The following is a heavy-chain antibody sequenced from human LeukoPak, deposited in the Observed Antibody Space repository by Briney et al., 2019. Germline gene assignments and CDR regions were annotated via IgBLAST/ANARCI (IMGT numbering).Heavy chain of an antibody. J-gene: IGHJ4*02. V-gene: IGHV1-18*01. D-gene: IGHD6-13*01. CDR1: GYTFTSYG. CDR3: ARDSLSSSWYAAFDY. CDR2: ISAYNGNT. Sequence: ASVKVSCKASGYTFTSYGISGVRQAPGQGLEWMGWISAYNGNTNYAQKLQGRVTMTTDTSTSTAYMELRSLRSDDTAVYYCARDSLSSSWYAAFDYWGQGTLVTVSS.